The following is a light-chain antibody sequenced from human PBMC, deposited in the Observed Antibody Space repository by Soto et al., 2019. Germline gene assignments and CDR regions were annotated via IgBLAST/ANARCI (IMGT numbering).Light chain of an antibody. V-gene: IGKV3D-15*01. CDR3: EQYDKWPPRT. J-gene: IGKJ1*01. CDR1: QSVSSN. CDR2: GVY. Sequence: EIVMTQSPTILSVYPGERATLSCRASQSVSSNLAWYQQKPGQPPRLLMYGVYTRAPGTPARFSGSGSGTEVTLTLSSLQSEESAVYYCEQYDKWPPRTFGQGTKVEIK.